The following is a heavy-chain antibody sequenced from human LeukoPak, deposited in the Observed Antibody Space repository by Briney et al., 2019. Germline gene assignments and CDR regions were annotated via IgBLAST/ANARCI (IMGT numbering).Heavy chain of an antibody. CDR3: AKDIASNWFDP. J-gene: IGHJ5*02. CDR2: IRYDGSNK. CDR1: GFSISNYG. V-gene: IGHV3-30*02. Sequence: GGSLRLSCAASGFSISNYGMHWVRRAPGKGLDWVAFIRYDGSNKYYADSVKGRFTISRDSSKNTLYLQMNSLRAEDTALYYCAKDIASNWFDPWGQGTLVIVSS. D-gene: IGHD2-15*01.